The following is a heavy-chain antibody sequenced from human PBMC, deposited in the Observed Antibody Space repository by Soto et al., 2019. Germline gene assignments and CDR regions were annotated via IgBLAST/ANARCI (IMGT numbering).Heavy chain of an antibody. CDR3: ARARLSNWNYDFDY. V-gene: IGHV3-13*01. CDR1: GFTFSSYD. D-gene: IGHD1-7*01. J-gene: IGHJ4*02. CDR2: IGTAGDT. Sequence: GGSLRLSCAASGFTFSSYDMHWVRQATGKGLEWVSAIGTAGDTYYPGSVKGRFTISRENAKNSLYLQMNSLRAGDTAVYYCARARLSNWNYDFDYWGQGTLVTVSS.